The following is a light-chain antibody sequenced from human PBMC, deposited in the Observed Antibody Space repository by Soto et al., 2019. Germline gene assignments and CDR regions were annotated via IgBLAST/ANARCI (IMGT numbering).Light chain of an antibody. V-gene: IGKV3-20*01. CDR1: QSVSSSY. CDR3: QQYGSSPHT. Sequence: EVVLTQSPGTLSLSPGERATLSCRASQSVSSSYLAWYRQKPGQAPRLLIYGASSRATGIPDRFTGSGSGTDFTLTISRLEPEDFALYYCQQYGSSPHTFGGGTKVEIK. J-gene: IGKJ4*01. CDR2: GAS.